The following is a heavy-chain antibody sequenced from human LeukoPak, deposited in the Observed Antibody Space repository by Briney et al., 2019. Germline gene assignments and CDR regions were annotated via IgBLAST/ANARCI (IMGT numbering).Heavy chain of an antibody. D-gene: IGHD3-10*01. V-gene: IGHV4-59*08. CDR1: GASISSYY. CDR2: ISYTGNT. J-gene: IGHJ3*01. CDR3: ARGSGMRIDAFDV. Sequence: SETLSLTCTVSGASISSYYWSWIRQPPGKGLEWIAYISYTGNTNYNPSLMRRVTISTDPSKNHFSLKLTSVTAADTAIYYCARGSGMRIDAFDVWGQGTMVTVSS.